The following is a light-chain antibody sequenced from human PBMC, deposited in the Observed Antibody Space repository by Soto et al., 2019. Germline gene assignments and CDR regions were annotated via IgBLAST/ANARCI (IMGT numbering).Light chain of an antibody. CDR2: RNN. CDR1: SSNIGSHS. J-gene: IGLJ2*01. V-gene: IGLV1-44*01. CDR3: AARDDSLNAVI. Sequence: QSVLTQPPSASGTPGQRVTISCSGSSSNIGSHSVYWYQQRPGTAPKLLIFRNNQRPSGVPDRFSGSKSGTSASLAISGLKSEDEADYYCAARDDSLNAVIFGGGTKLTVL.